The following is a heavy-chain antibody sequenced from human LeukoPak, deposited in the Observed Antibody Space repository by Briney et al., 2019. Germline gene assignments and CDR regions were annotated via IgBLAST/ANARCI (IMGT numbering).Heavy chain of an antibody. J-gene: IGHJ4*02. CDR3: ARYAGYSVTRFDY. D-gene: IGHD6-13*01. CDR1: GFTVSSNG. CDR2: ISGGST. V-gene: IGHV3-38-3*01. Sequence: PGGSLRLSCAASGFTVSSNGMSWVRQAPGKGLEWVSSISGGSTYYADSRKGRFTISRDNSKNTLHLQMNSLRAEDTAVYYCARYAGYSVTRFDYWGQGTLVTVSS.